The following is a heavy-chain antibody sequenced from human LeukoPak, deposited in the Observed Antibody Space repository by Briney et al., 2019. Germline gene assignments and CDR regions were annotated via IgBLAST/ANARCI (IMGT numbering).Heavy chain of an antibody. D-gene: IGHD3-16*01. J-gene: IGHJ6*02. Sequence: GGSLRLSCAASGFTFSNFAMSWVRQAPGKGLEWVASINHNGNVNYYVDSVKGRFTISRDNAKNSLYLQMSNLRAEDTAVYFCARGGGLDVWGQGATVTVSS. CDR1: GFTFSNFA. CDR2: INHNGNVN. CDR3: ARGGGLDV. V-gene: IGHV3-7*03.